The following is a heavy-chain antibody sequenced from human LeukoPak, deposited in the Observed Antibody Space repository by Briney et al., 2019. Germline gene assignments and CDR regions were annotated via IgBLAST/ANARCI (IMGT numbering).Heavy chain of an antibody. CDR1: GYSIRSGDY. J-gene: IGHJ4*02. CDR2: IYHSGST. D-gene: IGHD4-17*01. CDR3: ARNRSVTTTPGFDL. V-gene: IGHV4-38-2*01. Sequence: SETLSLTCAVSGYSIRSGDYWGWIRQSPGKGLEWIGSIYHSGSTHYNPSLKSRVTISVDTSKNQFSLMLSSVTAADTAVYYCARNRSVTTTPGFDLWGQGTLVTVSS.